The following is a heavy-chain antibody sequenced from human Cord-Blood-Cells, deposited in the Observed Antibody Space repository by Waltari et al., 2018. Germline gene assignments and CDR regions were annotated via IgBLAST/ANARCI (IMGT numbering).Heavy chain of an antibody. V-gene: IGHV3-48*03. CDR3: ARGSGDIVVVPAAMYFQH. CDR2: ISSSGSTI. D-gene: IGHD2-2*01. J-gene: IGHJ1*01. CDR1: GFTFSSYE. Sequence: EVQLVESGGGLVQPGGSLRLSCAASGFTFSSYEINWVRQAPGKGLEWVSYISSSGSTIYYANSVKGRFTISRDNAKNSLYLQMNSLRAEDTAVYYCARGSGDIVVVPAAMYFQHWGQGTLVTVSS.